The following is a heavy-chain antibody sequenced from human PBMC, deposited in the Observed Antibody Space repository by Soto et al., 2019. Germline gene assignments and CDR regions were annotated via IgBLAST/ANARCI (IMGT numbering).Heavy chain of an antibody. CDR1: GYTFTSYY. V-gene: IGHV1-46*01. J-gene: IGHJ4*02. Sequence: ASVKVSCKASGYTFTSYYMHWVRQDPGQGLVWMGIINLSGGSTSYAQKFQGIVTLTRDTFTSTVYMDLSSLRSEDTAVYYCPRQGGCNSVYYWGQGTLGTVSS. CDR3: PRQGGCNSVYY. CDR2: INLSGGST. D-gene: IGHD2-15*01.